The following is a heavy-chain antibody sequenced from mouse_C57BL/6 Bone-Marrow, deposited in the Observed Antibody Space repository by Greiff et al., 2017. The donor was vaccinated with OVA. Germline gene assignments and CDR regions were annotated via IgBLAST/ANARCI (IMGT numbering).Heavy chain of an antibody. J-gene: IGHJ2*01. CDR1: GFTFSSYG. CDR3: ARLTTVVDY. Sequence: DVHLVESGGDLVKPGGSLKLSCAASGFTFSSYGMSWVRQTPDKRLEWVATISSGGSYTYYPDSVKGRFTISRDNAKNTLYLQMSSLKSEDTAMYYCARLTTVVDYWGQGTTLTVSS. D-gene: IGHD1-1*01. V-gene: IGHV5-6*01. CDR2: ISSGGSYT.